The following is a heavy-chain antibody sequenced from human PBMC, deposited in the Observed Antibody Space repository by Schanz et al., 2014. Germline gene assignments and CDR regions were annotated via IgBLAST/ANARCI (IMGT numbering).Heavy chain of an antibody. CDR3: ARDRLECGAGCYSVEVFEI. CDR1: GYTFTSYG. CDR2: IIPILGIA. V-gene: IGHV1-69*04. J-gene: IGHJ4*02. D-gene: IGHD2-21*01. Sequence: QVLLVQSGAEVKKPGASVKVSCKASGYTFTSYGINWVRQAPGQGLEWMGRIIPILGIANYAQNFQGRVTITADKSADTAYMELISLRSEDSAVYYCARDRLECGAGCYSVEVFEIWGQGTLVIVSS.